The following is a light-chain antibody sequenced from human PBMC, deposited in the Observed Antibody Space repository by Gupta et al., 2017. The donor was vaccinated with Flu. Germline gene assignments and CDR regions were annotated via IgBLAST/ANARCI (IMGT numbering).Light chain of an antibody. J-gene: IGLJ2*01. CDR3: SSYRKSDTVVV. Sequence: QSALTQPASVSGSPGQAIAISCTGTSSDVGGYEYVSWYQQHPGKAPELVIFDVNRRPSGVSARFSGSKSGNTASLTISGLLAEDEAFYYCSSYRKSDTVVVFGGGTKLTVL. CDR2: DVN. V-gene: IGLV2-14*01. CDR1: SSDVGGYEY.